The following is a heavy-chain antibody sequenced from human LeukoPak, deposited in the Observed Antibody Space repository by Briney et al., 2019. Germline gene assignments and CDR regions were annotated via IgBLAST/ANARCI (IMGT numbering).Heavy chain of an antibody. Sequence: PSETLSLTCAVYGGSFSGYYWSWIRQPPGKGLEWIGEINHSGSTNYNPSLKSRVTISVDTSKNQFSLKLSSVTAADTAVYYCARAHCSGGSCYWGDNYYYYYYMDVWGKGTTVTVSS. CDR2: INHSGST. D-gene: IGHD2-15*01. V-gene: IGHV4-34*01. CDR1: GGSFSGYY. CDR3: ARAHCSGGSCYWGDNYYYYYYMDV. J-gene: IGHJ6*03.